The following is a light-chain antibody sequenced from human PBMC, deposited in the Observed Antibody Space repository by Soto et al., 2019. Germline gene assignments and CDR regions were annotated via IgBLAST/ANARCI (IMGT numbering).Light chain of an antibody. CDR2: DVS. CDR1: QSVSSA. J-gene: IGKJ2*01. V-gene: IGKV3-15*01. CDR3: QQYKNWYT. Sequence: EIVMTQSPATLSVSPGERANLSCRASQSVSSALAWYQQKPGQAPRLLIYDVSIRATDIPDRFSGSGSGADFTLTISSLQFEDFAVYYCQQYKNWYTFGQGTKLEI.